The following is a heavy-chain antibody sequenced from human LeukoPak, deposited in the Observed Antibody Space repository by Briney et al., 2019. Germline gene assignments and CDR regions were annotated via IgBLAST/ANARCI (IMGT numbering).Heavy chain of an antibody. D-gene: IGHD7-27*01. CDR1: GFSFSSYW. V-gene: IGHV3-7*03. CDR3: ARENWGSFDR. CDR2: IKEDGSVK. J-gene: IGHJ4*02. Sequence: PGGSLRLSCAASGFSFSSYWMSWVRQAPGKGLEWVAEIKEDGSVKQYVDSVKGRFTISRDNAENSLYLQMNSLRAEDTAVYYCARENWGSFDRWGQGILVTVSS.